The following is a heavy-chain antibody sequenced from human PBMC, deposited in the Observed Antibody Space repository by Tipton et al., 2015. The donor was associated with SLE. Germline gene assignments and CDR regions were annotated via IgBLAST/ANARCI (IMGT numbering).Heavy chain of an antibody. J-gene: IGHJ4*02. CDR3: ARVRSDLRSSSWDQGFDY. V-gene: IGHV4-61*01. CDR2: IYYSGST. D-gene: IGHD6-13*01. CDR1: GGSISSSSYY. Sequence: TLSLTCTISGGSISSSSYYWSWIRQPSGKGLEWIGYIYYSGSTNYNPSLKSRVTISVDTSKNQFSLKLSSVTAADTAVYYCARVRSDLRSSSWDQGFDYWGQGTLVTVSS.